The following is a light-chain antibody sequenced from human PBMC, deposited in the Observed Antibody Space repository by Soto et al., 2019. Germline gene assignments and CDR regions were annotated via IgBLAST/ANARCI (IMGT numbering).Light chain of an antibody. CDR1: QSISSW. V-gene: IGKV1-5*01. CDR2: DAS. Sequence: DIQMTQSPSTLSASVGDRVTITCRASQSISSWLAWYQQKPGKAPKLLICDASSLESGVPSRFSGSGSGTDFTLTISNLQPEDFAVYYCQQTYSSPRTFGQGTKVDIK. J-gene: IGKJ1*01. CDR3: QQTYSSPRT.